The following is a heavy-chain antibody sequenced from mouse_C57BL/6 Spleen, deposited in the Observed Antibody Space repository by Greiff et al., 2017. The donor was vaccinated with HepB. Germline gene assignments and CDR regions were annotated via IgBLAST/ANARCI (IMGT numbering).Heavy chain of an antibody. V-gene: IGHV1-55*01. Sequence: QVQLQQPGAELVKPGASVKMSCKASGYTFTSYWITWVKQRPGQGLEWIGDIYPGSGSTNYNEKFKSKATLTVDTSSSTAYMQLSSLTSEDSAVYYCASTAQAPPYAMDYWGQGTSVTVSS. D-gene: IGHD3-2*02. CDR2: IYPGSGST. CDR3: ASTAQAPPYAMDY. J-gene: IGHJ4*01. CDR1: GYTFTSYW.